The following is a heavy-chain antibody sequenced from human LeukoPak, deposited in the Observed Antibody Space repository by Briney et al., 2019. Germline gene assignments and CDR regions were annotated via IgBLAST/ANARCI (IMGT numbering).Heavy chain of an antibody. CDR1: GFSFSSYA. V-gene: IGHV3-23*01. CDR2: ISGSGGST. Sequence: PGGSLRLSCAASGFSFSSYAMSWVRQAPGKGLEWVSAISGSGGSTYYADSVKGRFTISRDNSRNTLYLQMNSLRAEDTALYYCARTNTYAFDVWGQGTTVTVSS. CDR3: ARTNTYAFDV. J-gene: IGHJ6*02. D-gene: IGHD1-14*01.